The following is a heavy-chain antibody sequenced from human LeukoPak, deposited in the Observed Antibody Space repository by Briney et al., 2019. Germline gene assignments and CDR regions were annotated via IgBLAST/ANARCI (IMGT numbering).Heavy chain of an antibody. J-gene: IGHJ3*02. Sequence: GGSLRLSCAVSGFTLGSYWMHWVRQAPGQGLAWVSRVNTDGSSTTYAESVKGRFTISKDNAKNTLYLQMNSLRAEDTAVYYCARELGVGIIGDAFDIWGQGTVVTSLQ. CDR3: ARELGVGIIGDAFDI. CDR2: VNTDGSST. CDR1: GFTLGSYW. V-gene: IGHV3-74*01. D-gene: IGHD3-22*01.